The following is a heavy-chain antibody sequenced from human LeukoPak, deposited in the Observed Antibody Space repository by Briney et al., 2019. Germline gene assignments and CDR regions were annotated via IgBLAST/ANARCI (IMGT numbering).Heavy chain of an antibody. CDR2: ISWNSGSI. J-gene: IGHJ4*02. CDR3: AKDATSWVSSGSYYHY. Sequence: PGRSLRLSCAASGFSIDDYAMHWVRQAPGKGLEWVSGISWNSGSIGYADSVKGRFTISRDNAKNSLYLQMNSLRAEDMALYYCAKDATSWVSSGSYYHYWGQGTLVTVSS. V-gene: IGHV3-9*03. D-gene: IGHD1-26*01. CDR1: GFSIDDYA.